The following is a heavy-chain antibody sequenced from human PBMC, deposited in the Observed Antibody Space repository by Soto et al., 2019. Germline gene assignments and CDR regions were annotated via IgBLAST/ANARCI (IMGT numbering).Heavy chain of an antibody. D-gene: IGHD4-17*01. Sequence: EVPLVESGGGVVQPGGSLKLSCAASGFTFSGSAMQWVRQASGEGLEWLGRIGSRGDSYATAYAASVKDRFTISRDDSKNTAFLQMNNLKTEDTAVYYCSRDDADWLFNWGQGALVTVSS. J-gene: IGHJ4*02. CDR2: IGSRGDSYAT. CDR1: GFTFSGSA. V-gene: IGHV3-73*02. CDR3: SRDDADWLFN.